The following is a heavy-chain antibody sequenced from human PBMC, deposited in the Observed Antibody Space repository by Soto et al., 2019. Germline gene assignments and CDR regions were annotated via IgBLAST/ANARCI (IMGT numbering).Heavy chain of an antibody. CDR2: ISAYNGNT. CDR3: VIGPLLTEAPSDDY. CDR1: GYTFTSYG. J-gene: IGHJ4*02. D-gene: IGHD1-26*01. V-gene: IGHV1-18*01. Sequence: VASVKVSCKASGYTFTSYGISWVRQAPGQGLEWMGWISAYNGNTNYAQKLQGRVTMTTDTSTSTAYMELRSLRSDDTAVYYCVIGPLLTEAPSDDYWGQGTLVTVSS.